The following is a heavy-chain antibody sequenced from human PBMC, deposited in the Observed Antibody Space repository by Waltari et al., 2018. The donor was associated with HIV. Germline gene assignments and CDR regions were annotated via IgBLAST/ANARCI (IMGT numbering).Heavy chain of an antibody. CDR3: ARGPSIVVVPAAILGGAFDI. CDR2: INHSGST. D-gene: IGHD2-2*01. V-gene: IGHV4-34*01. Sequence: QVQLQQWGAGLLKPSETLSLTCAVYGGSFSGYYWSWILQPPGQGLEWIGEINHSGSTNYNPSLKSRVTISVDTSKNQFSLKLSSVTAADTAVYYCARGPSIVVVPAAILGGAFDIWGQGTMVTVSS. CDR1: GGSFSGYY. J-gene: IGHJ3*02.